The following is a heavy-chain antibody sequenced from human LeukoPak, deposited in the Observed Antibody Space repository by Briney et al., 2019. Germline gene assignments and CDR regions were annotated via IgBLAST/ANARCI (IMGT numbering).Heavy chain of an antibody. CDR3: AAYEGRAAAAPFDY. CDR1: GFTFTSSA. CDR2: IVVGSGNT. D-gene: IGHD6-13*01. V-gene: IGHV1-58*02. Sequence: ASVKVSCKASGFTFTSSAMQWVRQARGQRLEWIGWIVVGSGNTNYARKFQERVTITRDMSTGTAYMELSSLRSEDTAVYYCAAYEGRAAAAPFDYWGQGTLVTVSS. J-gene: IGHJ4*02.